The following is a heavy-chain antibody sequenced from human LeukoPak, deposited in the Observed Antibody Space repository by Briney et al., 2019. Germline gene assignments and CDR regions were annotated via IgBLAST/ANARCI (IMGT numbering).Heavy chain of an antibody. CDR1: GFTFSDSY. D-gene: IGHD6-19*01. J-gene: IGHJ4*02. Sequence: GGSLRVSCAASGFTFSDSYMSWIRQAPGKGLEWVSYISSSSGYTGYAISVKGRFTISRDNAKNSLFLQMDSLIAEDTAVYYCTKDRSVDVTVCGERTLVTVSS. V-gene: IGHV3-11*06. CDR3: TKDRSVDVTV. CDR2: ISSSSGYT.